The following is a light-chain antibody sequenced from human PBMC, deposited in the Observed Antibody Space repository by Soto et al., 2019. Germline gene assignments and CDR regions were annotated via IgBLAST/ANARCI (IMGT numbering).Light chain of an antibody. J-gene: IGKJ2*01. Sequence: EIVLTQFPGTLSLSPGERATLSCRASETIGYKYLAWYQQKPGLAPTLLMYDASTRAPSIPDRFSGSGSGTDFTLTISRLEPGDFAVYYCQQYDTSYTFGPGTKLEI. CDR2: DAS. CDR1: ETIGYKY. V-gene: IGKV3-20*01. CDR3: QQYDTSYT.